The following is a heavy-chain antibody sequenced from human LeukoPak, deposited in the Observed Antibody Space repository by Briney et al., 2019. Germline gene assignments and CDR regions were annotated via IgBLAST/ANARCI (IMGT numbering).Heavy chain of an antibody. J-gene: IGHJ4*02. CDR1: GFTFSSYS. CDR3: AKSASTNYRGYFDS. CDR2: ISSSSSTI. Sequence: GGSLRLSCAASGFTFSSYSMNWVRQAPGKGLEWVSYISSSSSTIYYADSVKGSFTISRDNSKNTLYLQMNSLRAEDTAIYFCAKSASTNYRGYFDSWGQGTLVTVSS. V-gene: IGHV3-48*01. D-gene: IGHD1-26*01.